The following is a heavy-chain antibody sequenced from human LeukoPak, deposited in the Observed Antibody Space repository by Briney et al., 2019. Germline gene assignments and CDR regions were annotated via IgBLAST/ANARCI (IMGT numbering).Heavy chain of an antibody. CDR2: INHSGST. D-gene: IGHD4-11*01. J-gene: IGHJ6*03. Sequence: SETLSLTCAVYGGSFSGYYWSWIRQPPGKGLEWIGEINHSGSTTNNTSFKSRVTTSVETSSNQLSSKLSSVTAAVTAGYYCAREVGHSNYMDVWGKGTTVTVSS. CDR1: GGSFSGYY. V-gene: IGHV4-34*01. CDR3: AREVGHSNYMDV.